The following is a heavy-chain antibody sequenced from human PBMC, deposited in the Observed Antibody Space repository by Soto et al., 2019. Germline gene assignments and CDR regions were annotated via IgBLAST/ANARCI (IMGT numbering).Heavy chain of an antibody. CDR2: INTYNGNT. V-gene: IGHV1-18*01. CDR1: GYIFTTYS. Sequence: GPEVKKPGASVKVSCKTSGYIFTTYSIAWVRQAPGQGLEWMGWINTYNGNTHYTQKFQDRVTVTTDTSTATAYMESSSLTSDDTAVYFCARGPQTSDFWGQGTLITVSS. D-gene: IGHD2-2*01. J-gene: IGHJ4*02. CDR3: ARGPQTSDF.